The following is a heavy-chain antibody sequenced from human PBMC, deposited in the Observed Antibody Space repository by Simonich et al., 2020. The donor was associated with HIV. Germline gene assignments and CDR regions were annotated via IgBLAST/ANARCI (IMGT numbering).Heavy chain of an antibody. V-gene: IGHV3-9*03. CDR3: AKDRYSSSSGSFDY. CDR1: GFTFDDYA. D-gene: IGHD6-6*01. CDR2: NSGNIGSI. Sequence: EVQLVESVGGLVQPGRSLRLSCAASGFTFDDYAMHWVRHAPWKGHEWGPGNSGNIGSIGYADSVKGRFTISRDNAKNSLDLQMNSLRAEDMALYYCAKDRYSSSSGSFDYWGQGTLVTVTS. J-gene: IGHJ4*02.